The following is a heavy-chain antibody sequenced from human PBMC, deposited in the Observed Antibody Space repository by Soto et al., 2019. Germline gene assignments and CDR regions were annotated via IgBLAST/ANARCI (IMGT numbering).Heavy chain of an antibody. CDR1: GFTFDDYA. CDR2: ISWNSGSI. D-gene: IGHD3-10*01. Sequence: GGSLRLSCAASGFTFDDYAMHWVRQAPGKGLEWVSGISWNSGSIGYADSVKGRFTISRDNAKNSLYLQMNSLRAEDTALYYCAKSWSNTMVRGVIDYWGQGTLVTVSS. CDR3: AKSWSNTMVRGVIDY. V-gene: IGHV3-9*01. J-gene: IGHJ4*02.